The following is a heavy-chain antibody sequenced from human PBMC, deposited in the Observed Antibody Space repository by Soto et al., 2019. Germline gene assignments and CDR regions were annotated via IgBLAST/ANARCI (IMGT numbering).Heavy chain of an antibody. V-gene: IGHV3-74*01. CDR1: GFTFTNYW. D-gene: IGHD3-10*02. J-gene: IGHJ6*02. CDR3: ARGVPGFYGVDV. Sequence: EVQLVESGGGLVQPGGSLRLSCAASGFTFTNYWMHWVRQAPGQGLVWVARVNSDGSRTNNADFVAGRFSISRDNAKNTLYLEMSSLGGEDTAVYYCARGVPGFYGVDVWGHGTTVTVSS. CDR2: VNSDGSRT.